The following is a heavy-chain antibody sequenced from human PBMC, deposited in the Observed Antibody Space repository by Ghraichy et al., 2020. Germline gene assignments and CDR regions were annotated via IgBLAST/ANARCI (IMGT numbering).Heavy chain of an antibody. D-gene: IGHD3-9*01. CDR2: ISYDGSNK. Sequence: LSLTCAASGFTFSSYGMHWVRQAPGKGLEWVAVISYDGSNKYYADSVKGRFTISRDNSKNTLYLQMNSLRAEDTAVYYCAKDPYLYYDILTYADYWGQGTLVTVSS. CDR3: AKDPYLYYDILTYADY. CDR1: GFTFSSYG. J-gene: IGHJ4*02. V-gene: IGHV3-30*18.